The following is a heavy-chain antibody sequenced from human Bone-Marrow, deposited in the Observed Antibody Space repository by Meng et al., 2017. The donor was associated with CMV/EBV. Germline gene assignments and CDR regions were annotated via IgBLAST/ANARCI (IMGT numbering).Heavy chain of an antibody. J-gene: IGHJ4*02. CDR3: SRENSGLDY. Sequence: GGSLRLSCAVSGFTLTNYWMDWVRQAPGKGLEWVANINPDGSERNYVDSVKGRFTISRDSAKNSLYLQLNSLRVEDTAVYYCSRENSGLDYWGQGTLVPVSS. V-gene: IGHV3-7*01. CDR1: GFTLTNYW. CDR2: INPDGSER.